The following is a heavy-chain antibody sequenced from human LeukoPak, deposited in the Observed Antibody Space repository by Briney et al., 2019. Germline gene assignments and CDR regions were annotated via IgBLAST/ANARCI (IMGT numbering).Heavy chain of an antibody. CDR3: ARDLVTVTNGFDI. J-gene: IGHJ3*02. CDR2: ISYIGST. CDR1: ADSFSSHY. Sequence: RASETLSLTFAVSADSFSSHYWTWIRQTPGKGLEWIGYISYIGSTNYNPSLQSRVTISIDTSNNQVSMKLRSETAADKAVYYYARDLVTVTNGFDIWGQGTMVSVSS. D-gene: IGHD4-17*01. V-gene: IGHV4-59*11.